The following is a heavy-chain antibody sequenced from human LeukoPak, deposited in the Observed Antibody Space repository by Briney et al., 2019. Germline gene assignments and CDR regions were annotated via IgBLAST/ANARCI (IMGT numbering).Heavy chain of an antibody. Sequence: SETLSLTCTVSGGSISTYYWTWIRQPPGKGLEWIGYVYYSGTTNYNPSLESRVTISIDTSKNQFSLKLNSVTAADTAVYYCARDYDSSGYYRSWGQGTLVTVSS. CDR3: ARDYDSSGYYRS. CDR1: GGSISTYY. D-gene: IGHD3-22*01. V-gene: IGHV4-59*01. J-gene: IGHJ4*02. CDR2: VYYSGTT.